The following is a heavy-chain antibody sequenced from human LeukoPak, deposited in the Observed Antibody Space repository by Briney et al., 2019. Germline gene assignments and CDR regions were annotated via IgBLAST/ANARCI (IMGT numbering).Heavy chain of an antibody. CDR2: ISWNSGSI. CDR1: GFTFDDYA. CDR3: AKSSIEYSSSSDFDY. D-gene: IGHD6-6*01. J-gene: IGHJ4*02. V-gene: IGHV3-9*03. Sequence: GGSLRLSCAASGFTFDDYAMHWVRQAPGKGLEWVSGISWNSGSIGYADSVKGRFTISRDNAKNSLYLQMNSLRAEDMALYYCAKSSIEYSSSSDFDYWGQGTLVTVSS.